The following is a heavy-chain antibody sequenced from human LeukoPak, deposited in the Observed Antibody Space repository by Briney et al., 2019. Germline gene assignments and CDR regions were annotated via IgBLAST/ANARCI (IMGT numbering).Heavy chain of an antibody. V-gene: IGHV4-38-2*01. CDR2: IYHSGST. D-gene: IGHD5-24*01. J-gene: IGHJ4*02. CDR1: GYSISSGYY. CDR3: ARHNLARWLQLPQHFDY. Sequence: SETLSLTCAVSGYSISSGYYWGWIRQPPGKGLEWIGSIYHSGSTYYNPSLKSRVTISVDTSKNQFSLKLSSVTAADTAVYYCARHNLARWLQLPQHFDYWGQGTLVTVSS.